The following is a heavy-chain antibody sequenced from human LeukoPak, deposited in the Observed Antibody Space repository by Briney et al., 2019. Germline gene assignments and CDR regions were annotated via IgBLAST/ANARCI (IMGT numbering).Heavy chain of an antibody. V-gene: IGHV4-34*01. J-gene: IGHJ4*02. Sequence: SETLSLTCAVYGGSFSGYYWSWIRQPPGKGLEWIGEINHSGSTNYNPSLKSRVTISVDTSKNQFSLKLSSVTAADTAVYYCASPGDWDNDYWGQGTLVTVSS. CDR3: ASPGDWDNDY. CDR2: INHSGST. D-gene: IGHD3-9*01. CDR1: GGSFSGYY.